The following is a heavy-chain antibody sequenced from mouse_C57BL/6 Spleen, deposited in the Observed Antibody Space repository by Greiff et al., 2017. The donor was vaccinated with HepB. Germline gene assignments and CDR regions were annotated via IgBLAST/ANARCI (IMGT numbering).Heavy chain of an antibody. V-gene: IGHV1-81*01. Sequence: QVQLKESGAELARPGASVKLSCKASGYTFTSYGISWVKQRTGQGLEWIGEIYPRSGNTYYNEKFKGKATLTADKSSSTAYMELRSLTSEDSAVYFCARRGRGYDGYAMDYWGQGTSVTVSS. CDR2: IYPRSGNT. J-gene: IGHJ4*01. D-gene: IGHD2-2*01. CDR3: ARRGRGYDGYAMDY. CDR1: GYTFTSYG.